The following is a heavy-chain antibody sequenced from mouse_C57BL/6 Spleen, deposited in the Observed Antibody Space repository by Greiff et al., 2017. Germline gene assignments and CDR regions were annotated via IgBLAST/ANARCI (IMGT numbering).Heavy chain of an antibody. D-gene: IGHD1-1*01. V-gene: IGHV5-4*01. CDR3: AGDEGRYLDYAMDY. Sequence: DVHLVESGGGLVKPGGSLKLSCAASGFTFSSYAMSWVRQTPEKRLEWVATISDGGSYTYYPDNVKGRFTISRDNAKNNLYLQMSHLKSEDTALDYCAGDEGRYLDYAMDYWGQGTSVTVSS. J-gene: IGHJ4*01. CDR1: GFTFSSYA. CDR2: ISDGGSYT.